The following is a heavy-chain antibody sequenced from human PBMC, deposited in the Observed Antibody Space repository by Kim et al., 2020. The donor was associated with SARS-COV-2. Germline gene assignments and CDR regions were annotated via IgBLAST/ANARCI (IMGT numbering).Heavy chain of an antibody. CDR1: GGSISSSNW. CDR3: ARDIYDKHPGYCSGGSCYPNYYYYYGMDV. V-gene: IGHV4-4*02. J-gene: IGHJ6*02. Sequence: SETLSLTCAVSGGSISSSNWWSWVRQPPGKGLEWIGEIYHSGSTNYNPSLKSRVTISVDKSKNQFSLKLSSVTAADTAVYYCARDIYDKHPGYCSGGSCYPNYYYYYGMDVWGQGTTVTVSS. D-gene: IGHD2-15*01. CDR2: IYHSGST.